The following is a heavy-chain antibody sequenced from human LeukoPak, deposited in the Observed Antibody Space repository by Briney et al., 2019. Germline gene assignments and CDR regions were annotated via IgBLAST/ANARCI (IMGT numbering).Heavy chain of an antibody. CDR2: INWNSGSI. Sequence: PGGSLRLSCAASGFTFEDYAMHWVRQVPGKGLEWVSGINWNSGSIGYAGSVKGRFTVSRDNAKNSLYLQMNSLRAEDMALYYCAKDIANSGSLRAPDIWGQGTMVTVSS. J-gene: IGHJ3*02. CDR3: AKDIANSGSLRAPDI. D-gene: IGHD1-26*01. CDR1: GFTFEDYA. V-gene: IGHV3-9*03.